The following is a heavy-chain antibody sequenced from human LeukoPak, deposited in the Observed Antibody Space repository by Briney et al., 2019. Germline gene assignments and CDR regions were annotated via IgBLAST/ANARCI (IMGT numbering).Heavy chain of an antibody. V-gene: IGHV3-21*01. Sequence: KPGGSLRLSCAASGFTFASYSMNWVRQAPGKGLEWVSSISSTGSYIYYADSGKGRSTTSRDNAKNSLYLQMNSLRAEDTSVYYCARDQNMVVSYLFAYWGQGTLVTVSS. CDR2: ISSTGSYI. J-gene: IGHJ4*02. D-gene: IGHD4/OR15-4a*01. CDR3: ARDQNMVVSYLFAY. CDR1: GFTFASYS.